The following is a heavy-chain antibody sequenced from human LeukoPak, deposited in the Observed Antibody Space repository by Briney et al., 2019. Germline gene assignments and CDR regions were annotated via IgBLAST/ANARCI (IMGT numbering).Heavy chain of an antibody. Sequence: GGSLRLSCAASGFTFSSYSMSWVRQAPGQGLEWVANIKQDGSEKYYVDSVKGRFTISRDNAKNSLYLQMNSLRAEDTAVYYCARDRRELGYCSSTSCLGAFDIWGQGTMVTVSS. CDR3: ARDRRELGYCSSTSCLGAFDI. D-gene: IGHD2-2*01. V-gene: IGHV3-7*01. J-gene: IGHJ3*02. CDR2: IKQDGSEK. CDR1: GFTFSSYS.